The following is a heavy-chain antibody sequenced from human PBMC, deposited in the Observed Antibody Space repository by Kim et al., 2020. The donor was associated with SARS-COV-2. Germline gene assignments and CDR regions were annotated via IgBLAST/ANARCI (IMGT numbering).Heavy chain of an antibody. V-gene: IGHV1-18*01. J-gene: IGHJ5*02. D-gene: IGHD3-22*01. Sequence: QKLQGRVTMTTDTSTSTAYMELRSLRSDDTAVYYCARDRSYYYDSRGFDPWGQGTLVTVSS. CDR3: ARDRSYYYDSRGFDP.